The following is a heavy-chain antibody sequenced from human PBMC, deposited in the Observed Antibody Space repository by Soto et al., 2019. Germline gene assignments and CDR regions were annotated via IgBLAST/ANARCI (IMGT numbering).Heavy chain of an antibody. CDR2: ISTSSGTI. CDR1: VFTFSSVS. Sequence: EVQLVESGGGLVQPGGSLRLFCAASVFTFSSVSMNWVRQAPGKGLEWVSDISTSSGTIYSADPVRCRFTISRDNAKNSLYLQMNSLRDEDTAVYYCARARYSGTYFGAFDIWGQGTVVTVSS. J-gene: IGHJ3*02. V-gene: IGHV3-48*02. CDR3: ARARYSGTYFGAFDI. D-gene: IGHD1-26*01.